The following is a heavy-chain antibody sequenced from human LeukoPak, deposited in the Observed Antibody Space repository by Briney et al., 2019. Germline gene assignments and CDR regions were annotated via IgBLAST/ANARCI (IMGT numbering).Heavy chain of an antibody. Sequence: ASVKVSCKASGYTFTGYYMHWVRQAPGQGLEWMGRINPNSGGTNYAQKFQGRVTMTRGTSISTAYMELSRLRFDDTAVYYCARGPYYYDSSGYLHDDAFDIWGQGTMVTVSS. D-gene: IGHD3-22*01. J-gene: IGHJ3*02. V-gene: IGHV1-2*06. CDR2: INPNSGGT. CDR1: GYTFTGYY. CDR3: ARGPYYYDSSGYLHDDAFDI.